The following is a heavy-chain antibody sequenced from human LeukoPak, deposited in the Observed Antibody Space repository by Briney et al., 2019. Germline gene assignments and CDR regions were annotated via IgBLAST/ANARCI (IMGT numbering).Heavy chain of an antibody. D-gene: IGHD6-13*01. CDR1: EYTFTYYA. V-gene: IGHV7-4-1*02. Sequence: ASVKVSCKASEYTFTYYALNWVRQAPGQGLEWMGWINTNTGNPTYAQGFTGRFVFSLDTSVSTAYLQISSLKAEDTAVYYCARVIIGSSCDYWGQGTLVTVSS. J-gene: IGHJ4*02. CDR3: ARVIIGSSCDY. CDR2: INTNTGNP.